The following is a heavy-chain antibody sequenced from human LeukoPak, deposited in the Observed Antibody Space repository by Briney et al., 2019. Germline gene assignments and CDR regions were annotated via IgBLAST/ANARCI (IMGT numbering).Heavy chain of an antibody. CDR1: GGSISSGGYY. Sequence: PSETLSLTCTVSGGSISSGGYYWSWIRQHPGKGLEWIGNIYYSEKTYHNPSLKSRVTISVDTSKNQFSLKLSSVTAADTAVYYCARVGLTTVTFDYWGQGTLVTVSS. D-gene: IGHD4-17*01. V-gene: IGHV4-31*03. J-gene: IGHJ4*02. CDR2: IYYSEKT. CDR3: ARVGLTTVTFDY.